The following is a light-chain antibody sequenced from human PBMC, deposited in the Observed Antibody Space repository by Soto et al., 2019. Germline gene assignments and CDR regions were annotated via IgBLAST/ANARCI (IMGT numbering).Light chain of an antibody. CDR2: EVT. CDR1: SSDVGGYNY. V-gene: IGLV2-8*01. J-gene: IGLJ1*01. Sequence: QSALTQPPSASGSPGQSVTISCTGTSSDVGGYNYVSWYQQHPVKAPKLVIYEVTKRPSGVPDRFSGSKSGNTASLTVSGLQAEDEADYYCASYAGNNRGVFGTGTKLTVL. CDR3: ASYAGNNRGV.